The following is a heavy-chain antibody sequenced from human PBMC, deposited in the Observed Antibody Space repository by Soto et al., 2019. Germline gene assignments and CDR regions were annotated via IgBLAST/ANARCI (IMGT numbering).Heavy chain of an antibody. V-gene: IGHV4-31*03. Sequence: QVQLQESGPGLVKPSQTLSLTCTVSGGSISSAGYYWSRIRQHPGKGLEWIGNIYYSGSTYYNPSLKSRVTISVVTSKNHFSLKLSSVTAADTAIYYCARAIRASDSSGYDNWGQGTLVTVSA. J-gene: IGHJ4*02. CDR3: ARAIRASDSSGYDN. D-gene: IGHD3-22*01. CDR2: IYYSGST. CDR1: GGSISSAGYY.